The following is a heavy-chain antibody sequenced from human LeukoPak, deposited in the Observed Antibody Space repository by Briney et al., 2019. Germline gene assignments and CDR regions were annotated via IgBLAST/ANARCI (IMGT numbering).Heavy chain of an antibody. Sequence: PGRSLRLSCAASGFTFSSYGMHWVRQAPGKGLEWVSGISWNSGSIGYADSVKGRFTISRDNAKNSLYLQMNSLRAEDMALYYCAKSVGATPHYYYYMDVWGKGTTVTVSS. V-gene: IGHV3-9*03. CDR3: AKSVGATPHYYYYMDV. D-gene: IGHD1-26*01. J-gene: IGHJ6*03. CDR1: GFTFSSYG. CDR2: ISWNSGSI.